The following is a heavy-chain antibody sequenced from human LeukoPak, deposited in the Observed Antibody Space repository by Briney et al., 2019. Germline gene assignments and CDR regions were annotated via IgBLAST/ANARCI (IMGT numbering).Heavy chain of an antibody. V-gene: IGHV4-59*01. J-gene: IGHJ4*02. CDR1: GGSISSYY. D-gene: IGHD1-26*01. Sequence: SETLSLTCTVSGGSISSYYWSWIRQPPGKGLEWIGYIYYNGSPNYSPSLKSRVTISLDTSKNQFSLTLTSVSAADTAVYYYARSGSYYVPTFDYWGQGTLVTVSS. CDR3: ARSGSYYVPTFDY. CDR2: IYYNGSP.